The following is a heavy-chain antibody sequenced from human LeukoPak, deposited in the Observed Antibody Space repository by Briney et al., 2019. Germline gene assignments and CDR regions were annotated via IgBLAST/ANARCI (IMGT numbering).Heavy chain of an antibody. D-gene: IGHD6-13*01. CDR2: MDYSGST. CDR3: ARDDGVGSSWFFDY. V-gene: IGHV4-39*07. Sequence: SETLSLTCSVSGGSISSSNSYWGWIRQPPGKGLEWIGSMDYSGSTDYNPSLKSRVTISVDTSKNQFSLKLSSMTAADTAVYYCARDDGVGSSWFFDYWGQRTLVTVSS. J-gene: IGHJ4*02. CDR1: GGSISSSNSY.